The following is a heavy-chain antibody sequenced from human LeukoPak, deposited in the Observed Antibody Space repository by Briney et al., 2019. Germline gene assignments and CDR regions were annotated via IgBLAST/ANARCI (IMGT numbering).Heavy chain of an antibody. CDR2: ISNSGGTT. D-gene: IGHD6-19*01. CDR1: GFTFSSYV. Sequence: GGSLRLSCSASGFTFSSYVMTWVRQAPGKGLEWVSSISNSGGTTLYVDSVKGRFTISRDNSKNTLYLEMSSLRAEDTALYYCARRGGAGNCDYWGQGTLVTVSS. V-gene: IGHV3-23*01. J-gene: IGHJ4*02. CDR3: ARRGGAGNCDY.